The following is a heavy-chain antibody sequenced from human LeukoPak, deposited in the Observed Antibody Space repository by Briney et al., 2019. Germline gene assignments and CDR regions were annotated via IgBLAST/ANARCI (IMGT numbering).Heavy chain of an antibody. V-gene: IGHV4-31*03. CDR1: GGSINSDYYY. CDR3: ARVRRDGYNSPDY. D-gene: IGHD5-24*01. J-gene: IGHJ4*02. CDR2: IYHSGTT. Sequence: SETLSLTCTVSGGSINSDYYYWSWIRQHPGRGLEWIGYIYHSGTTYYNPPLESRVTISIDTSKNQFSLTLYSVTAADTAVYYCARVRRDGYNSPDYWGQGTLVTVSS.